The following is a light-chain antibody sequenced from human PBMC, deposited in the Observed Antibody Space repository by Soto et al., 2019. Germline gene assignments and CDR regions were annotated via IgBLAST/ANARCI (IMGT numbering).Light chain of an antibody. CDR3: CSYAGSSTSLVV. J-gene: IGLJ2*01. V-gene: IGLV2-23*02. Sequence: QSALTQPASVSGSPGQSITISCTGTSSDVGSYNLVSWYQQHPGKAPKLMIYEVSKRPSGVSNRFSGSKSGNTASLTISGLQAEDEADYCCCSYAGSSTSLVVFGGGTKLTVL. CDR1: SSDVGSYNL. CDR2: EVS.